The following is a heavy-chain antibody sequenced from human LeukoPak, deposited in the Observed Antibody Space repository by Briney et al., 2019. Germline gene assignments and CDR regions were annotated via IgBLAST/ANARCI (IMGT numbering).Heavy chain of an antibody. Sequence: SETLSLTCTVSGGSISSSSYYWGWIRQPPGKGLEWIGSIYYSGSTYYNPSLKSRVTISVDTSKNQFSLKLSSVTAADTAVYYCARVPYCSSTSCYYYYYGMDVWGQGTTVTVSS. CDR1: GGSISSSSYY. J-gene: IGHJ6*02. V-gene: IGHV4-39*07. CDR3: ARVPYCSSTSCYYYYYGMDV. CDR2: IYYSGST. D-gene: IGHD2-2*01.